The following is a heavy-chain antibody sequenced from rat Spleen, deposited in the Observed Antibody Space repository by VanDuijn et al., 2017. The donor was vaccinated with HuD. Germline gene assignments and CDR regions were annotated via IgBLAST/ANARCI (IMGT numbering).Heavy chain of an antibody. J-gene: IGHJ2*01. CDR1: GYSITSNY. CDR2: ISYSGST. V-gene: IGHV3-1*01. Sequence: VQLQESGPGLVKPSQSLSLTCSVTGYSITSNYWAWIRKFPGNKMEWMGYISYSGSTSYNPSLKSRISITRDTSKNQFFLQLNSVTTEDTATYYCARNPVYYYSEGGLFDYWGQGVMVTVSS. CDR3: ARNPVYYYSEGGLFDY. D-gene: IGHD1-1*01.